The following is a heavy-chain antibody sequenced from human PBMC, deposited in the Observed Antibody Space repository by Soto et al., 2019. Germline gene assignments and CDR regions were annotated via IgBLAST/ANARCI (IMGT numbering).Heavy chain of an antibody. CDR1: GGSISSYF. V-gene: IGHV4-59*01. CDR2: IYYTGST. CDR3: ASFSWYFDL. Sequence: QVQLQESGPGLVKPSETLSLTCTVSGGSISSYFWSWIRQPPGKGLEWVGYIYYTGSTNYNPSLKSRVTLSGDTSKNQFSLPLSSVPAADTAVYYCASFSWYFDLWGRGILVAVSS. J-gene: IGHJ2*01.